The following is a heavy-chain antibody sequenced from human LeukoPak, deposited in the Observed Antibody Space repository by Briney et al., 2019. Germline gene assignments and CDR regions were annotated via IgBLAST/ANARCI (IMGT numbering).Heavy chain of an antibody. J-gene: IGHJ4*02. CDR2: IKQDGSEK. Sequence: AGGSLRLSCAASGFTVSSNEMSWVRQAPGKGLEWVANIKQDGSEKYYVDSVKGRFTISRDNAKNSLYLQMNSLRAEDTAVYYCARDSVTRASWYCDYWGQGTLVTVSS. CDR1: GFTVSSNE. CDR3: ARDSVTRASWYCDY. D-gene: IGHD4-17*01. V-gene: IGHV3-7*01.